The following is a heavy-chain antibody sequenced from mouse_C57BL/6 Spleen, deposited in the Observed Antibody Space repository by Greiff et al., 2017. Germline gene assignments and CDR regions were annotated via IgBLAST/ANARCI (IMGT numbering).Heavy chain of an antibody. Sequence: EVKLVESGPGLVKPSPSLSLTCSVTGYSITSGYYWNWIRQFPGNKLEWMGYISYDGSTNYNPTFKNRISITRDTSKNQSFLKLNSVTTEDSATYYCARSQYYFDDRGQGTTLTVSS. CDR3: ARSQYYFDD. J-gene: IGHJ2*01. CDR2: ISYDGST. CDR1: GYSITSGYY. V-gene: IGHV3-6*01.